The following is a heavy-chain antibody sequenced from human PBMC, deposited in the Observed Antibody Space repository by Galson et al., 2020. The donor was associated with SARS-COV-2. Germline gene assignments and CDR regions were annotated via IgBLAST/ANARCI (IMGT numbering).Heavy chain of an antibody. CDR2: ISWNGGKI. CDR1: GFTFDDYA. Sequence: GGSLRLSCAASGFTFDDYAMHWVRQAPGKGLEWVSGISWNGGKIDYADSVKGRFTISRDNARNSLYLQMNSLRAEDSALYYCAKDMTYSSGFPYDFWGQGTLVTVSS. V-gene: IGHV3-9*01. CDR3: AKDMTYSSGFPYDF. J-gene: IGHJ4*02. D-gene: IGHD6-19*01.